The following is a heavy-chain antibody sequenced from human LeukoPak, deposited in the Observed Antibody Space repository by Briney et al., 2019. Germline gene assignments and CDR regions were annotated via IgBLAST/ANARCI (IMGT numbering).Heavy chain of an antibody. CDR3: AKEAGQDYGALDAFDV. CDR1: GFTFSSYS. J-gene: IGHJ3*01. Sequence: GGSLRLSCAASGFTFSSYSMNWVRQAPGKGLEWVSSIGGTSSSLYYAPSVKGRFTISRDNARNSLYLQMNSLRAEDTAVYYCAKEAGQDYGALDAFDVWGQGTMVTVSS. CDR2: IGGTSSSL. V-gene: IGHV3-21*01. D-gene: IGHD4-17*01.